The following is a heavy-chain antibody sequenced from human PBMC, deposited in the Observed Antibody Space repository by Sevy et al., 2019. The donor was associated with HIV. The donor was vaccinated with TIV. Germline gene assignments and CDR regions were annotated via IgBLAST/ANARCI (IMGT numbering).Heavy chain of an antibody. CDR2: IYCSDYDPGGT. CDR1: GGSISSNS. J-gene: IGHJ6*03. V-gene: IGHV4-59*01. CDR3: ARVGITRGPYMDV. D-gene: IGHD1-20*01. Sequence: SETLSLTCSVSGGSISSNSWSWIRQPPGKGLEWIGYIYCSDYDPGGTNNNPSLKSRVTISVDTSKNQVSLKLSSVAAADTAVYYCARVGITRGPYMDVWGKGTTVTVSS.